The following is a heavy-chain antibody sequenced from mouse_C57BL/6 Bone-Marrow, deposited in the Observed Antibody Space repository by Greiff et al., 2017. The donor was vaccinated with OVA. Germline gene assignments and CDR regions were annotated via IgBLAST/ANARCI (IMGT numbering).Heavy chain of an antibody. CDR1: GYTFTSYG. Sequence: VQLQQSGAELARPGASVKLSCKASGYTFTSYGISWVKQRTGQGLEWIGEIYPRSGNTYYNEKFKGKATLTADKSSSTAYMELRSLTSEDSAVYFCARSGLYYGSSPFAYWGQGTLVTVSA. CDR3: ARSGLYYGSSPFAY. CDR2: IYPRSGNT. V-gene: IGHV1-81*01. D-gene: IGHD1-1*01. J-gene: IGHJ3*01.